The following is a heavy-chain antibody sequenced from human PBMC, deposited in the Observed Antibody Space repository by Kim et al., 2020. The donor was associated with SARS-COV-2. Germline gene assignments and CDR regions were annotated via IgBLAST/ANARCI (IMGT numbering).Heavy chain of an antibody. V-gene: IGHV3-33*01. CDR1: GFTFSSYG. CDR2: IWYDGSNK. D-gene: IGHD5-18*01. CDR3: ASELLDTDNDY. J-gene: IGHJ4*02. Sequence: GRSLRLSCAASGFTFSSYGMHWVRQAPGKGLEWVAVIWYDGSNKYYADSVKGRFTISRDNSKNTLYLQMNSLRAEDTAVYYCASELLDTDNDYWGQGTLVTVSS.